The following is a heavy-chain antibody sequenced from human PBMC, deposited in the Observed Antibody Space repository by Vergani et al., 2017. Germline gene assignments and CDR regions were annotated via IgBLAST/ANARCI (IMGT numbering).Heavy chain of an antibody. Sequence: QLQLQESCPGLVKPSATLSLTFSVSGASIRSSNYYLGWIRQPPGKGLEWIASIYYRWSTYYNLSLKSRVTISVDTSKNQFSRKLSSVTAAHTAVYFCARHSTVEWLVKLGWIDPWGQGILVTVSS. CDR1: GASIRSSNYY. CDR2: IYYRWST. CDR3: ARHSTVEWLVKLGWIDP. J-gene: IGHJ5*02. D-gene: IGHD6-19*01. V-gene: IGHV4-39*01.